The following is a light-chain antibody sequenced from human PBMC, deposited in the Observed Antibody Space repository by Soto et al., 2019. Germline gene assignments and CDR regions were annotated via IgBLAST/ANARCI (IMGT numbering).Light chain of an antibody. V-gene: IGLV1-40*01. J-gene: IGLJ3*02. CDR3: QSYDSSLSGSV. Sequence: QSVLTQPPSVSGAPGQRVTISCTGSSSNIGAGYHVHWYQQLPGTAPKLLIYGNSNRPSGVPDRFSGSKSGTSGSLAITGLQAEDEADYYCQSYDSSLSGSVFGGGTKVTVL. CDR2: GNS. CDR1: SSNIGAGYH.